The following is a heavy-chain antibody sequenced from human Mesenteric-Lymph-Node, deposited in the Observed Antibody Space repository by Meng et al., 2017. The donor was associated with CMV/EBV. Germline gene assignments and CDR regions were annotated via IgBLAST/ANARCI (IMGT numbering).Heavy chain of an antibody. Sequence: SCKASGGTFSIYAISWVRQAPGQGLAWMGRIIPILGIANYAQKFQGRVTITADKSTSTAYMELSSLRSEDTAVYYCTNYYGSAYHFDYWGQGTLVTVSS. CDR1: GGTFSIYA. V-gene: IGHV1-69*04. CDR3: TNYYGSAYHFDY. CDR2: IIPILGIA. D-gene: IGHD3-10*01. J-gene: IGHJ4*02.